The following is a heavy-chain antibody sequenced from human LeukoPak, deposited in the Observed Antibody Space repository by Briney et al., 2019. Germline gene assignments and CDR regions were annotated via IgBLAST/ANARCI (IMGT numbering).Heavy chain of an antibody. Sequence: GGSLRLSCAASGFTFSSYWMHWVRQAPGKGLVWVSRINSDGNSANYADSVKGRFTISRDNAKNTLYLQMNSLRAEDTAVYYCARGYGSGSYKWGQGTLVTVSS. D-gene: IGHD3-10*01. CDR3: ARGYGSGSYK. CDR1: GFTFSSYW. CDR2: INSDGNSA. V-gene: IGHV3-74*01. J-gene: IGHJ4*02.